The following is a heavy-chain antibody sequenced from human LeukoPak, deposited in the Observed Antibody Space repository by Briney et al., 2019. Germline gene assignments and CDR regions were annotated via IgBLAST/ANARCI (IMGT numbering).Heavy chain of an antibody. CDR3: VKAYTTSGTYSEP. V-gene: IGHV3-23*01. J-gene: IGHJ4*02. D-gene: IGHD1-26*01. CDR1: GFTFSTYT. Sequence: GESLRLSCTASGFTFSTYTMGWARQAPGKGLEWVSGIGANGVDTFYADSAKGRFTISRDNSKNTVYLQMNSLRAEDTALYYCVKAYTTSGTYSEPWGQGTLVTVSS. CDR2: IGANGVDT.